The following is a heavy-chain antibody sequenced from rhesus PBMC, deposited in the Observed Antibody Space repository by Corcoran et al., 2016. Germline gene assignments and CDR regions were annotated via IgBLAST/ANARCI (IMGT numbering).Heavy chain of an antibody. J-gene: IGHJ4*01. D-gene: IGHD3-3*01. V-gene: IGHV4-65*01. Sequence: QVQLQESGPGLVKPSATLSLTCAVSGGSISSSNWWSWIRQPPGKGLEWIGYIIGSSGSTYYNPSLKSRVTLSTDTVKNQFSLKLSSVTASDTAVYYCARGYTIFGLVTTFDYWGQGVLVTVSS. CDR1: GGSISSSNW. CDR2: IIGSSGST. CDR3: ARGYTIFGLVTTFDY.